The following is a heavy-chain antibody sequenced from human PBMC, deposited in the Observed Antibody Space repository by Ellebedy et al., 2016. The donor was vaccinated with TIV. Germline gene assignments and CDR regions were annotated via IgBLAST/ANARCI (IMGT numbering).Heavy chain of an antibody. CDR3: ARETLYSYDS. V-gene: IGHV3-53*01. J-gene: IGHJ4*02. D-gene: IGHD5-18*01. CDR2: IYSGGST. Sequence: GESLKISCAASGFTVSSNYMSWVRQAPGKGLEWVSVIYSGGSTYYADSVKGRFTISRDNSKNTLYLQMNSLRAEDTAVYYCARETLYSYDSWGQGTLVTVSS. CDR1: GFTVSSNY.